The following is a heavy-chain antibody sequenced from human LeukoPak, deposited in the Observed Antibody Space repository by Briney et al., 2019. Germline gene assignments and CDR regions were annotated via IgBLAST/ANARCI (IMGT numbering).Heavy chain of an antibody. Sequence: KSSGTLSLTCTVSGGSISSGDYYWSWIRQPPGKGLEWIGYIYYSGSTYYNPSLKSRVTISVDTSKNRFSLKLSSVTAADTAVYYCARTVTPSIYFDYWGQGTLVTVSS. D-gene: IGHD4-17*01. J-gene: IGHJ4*02. V-gene: IGHV4-30-4*01. CDR3: ARTVTPSIYFDY. CDR2: IYYSGST. CDR1: GGSISSGDYY.